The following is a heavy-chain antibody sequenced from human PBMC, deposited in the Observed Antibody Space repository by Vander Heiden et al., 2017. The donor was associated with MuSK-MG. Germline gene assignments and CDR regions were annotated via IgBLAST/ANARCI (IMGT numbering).Heavy chain of an antibody. V-gene: IGHV3-7*01. CDR2: INQDGSET. Sequence: EVQLVESGGALVQSGGSLRISCAASGFTCRVYWMSWVPQAPGKGLEWVANINQDGSETYYVDSCKGRLTIPRDNAKDSLYLQMSGLRPEATAVYFCAGDREYSNTSDEFDY. J-gene: IGHJ4*01. D-gene: IGHD5-12*01. CDR1: GFTCRVYW. CDR3: AGDREYSNTSDEFDY.